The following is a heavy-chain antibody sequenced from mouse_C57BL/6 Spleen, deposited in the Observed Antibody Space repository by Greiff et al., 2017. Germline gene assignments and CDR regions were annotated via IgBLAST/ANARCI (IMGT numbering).Heavy chain of an antibody. Sequence: QVQLQQPGAELVMPGASVKLSCKASGYTFTSYWMHWVKPRPGQGLEWIGEIDPSDSYTNYNQKFKGKSTLTVDKSSSTAYMQLSSLTSADSAVDYCARKANADYLDYWGQGTTLTVSS. CDR3: ARKANADYLDY. D-gene: IGHD3-2*02. J-gene: IGHJ2*01. CDR1: GYTFTSYW. CDR2: IDPSDSYT. V-gene: IGHV1-69*01.